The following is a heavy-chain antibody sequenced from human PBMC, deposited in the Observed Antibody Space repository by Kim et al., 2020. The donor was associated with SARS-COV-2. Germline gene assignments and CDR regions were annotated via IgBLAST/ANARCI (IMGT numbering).Heavy chain of an antibody. V-gene: IGHV3-11*03. CDR1: KFTFSDYY. Sequence: GGSLRLSCAASKFTFSDYYMSWIRQAPGKGLEWVSYISSSSGYTNYADSVKGRFTISRDNAKNSLYLQMNSLRTEDTAVYYCATYSSSSSSQYWGQGT. D-gene: IGHD6-6*01. J-gene: IGHJ1*01. CDR3: ATYSSSSSSQY. CDR2: ISSSSGYT.